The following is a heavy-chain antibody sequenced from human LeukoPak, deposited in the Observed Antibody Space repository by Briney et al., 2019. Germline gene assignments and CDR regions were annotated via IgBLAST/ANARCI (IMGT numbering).Heavy chain of an antibody. CDR2: IIPIFGTA. V-gene: IGHV1-69*01. D-gene: IGHD2-2*01. Sequence: SVKVSCKASGGTFSSYAISWVRQAPGQGLEWMGGIIPIFGTANYAQKFQGRVTITADESTSTAYMELSSLRSEDTAVYYCARRYCSSTSCFGGGDDYWGQGTLVTVSS. CDR3: ARRYCSSTSCFGGGDDY. CDR1: GGTFSSYA. J-gene: IGHJ4*02.